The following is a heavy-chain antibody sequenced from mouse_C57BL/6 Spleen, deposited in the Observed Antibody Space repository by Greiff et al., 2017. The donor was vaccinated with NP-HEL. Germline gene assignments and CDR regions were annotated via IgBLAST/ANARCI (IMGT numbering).Heavy chain of an antibody. J-gene: IGHJ4*01. Sequence: EVKLVESGGGLVKPGGSLKLSCAASGFTFSDYGMHWVRQAPEKGLEWVAYISSGSSTIYYADTVKGRFTISRDNAKNTLFLQMTSLRSEDTAMYDCARGAVVPFYDAMDYWGQGTSVTVSS. V-gene: IGHV5-17*01. CDR3: ARGAVVPFYDAMDY. CDR1: GFTFSDYG. CDR2: ISSGSSTI. D-gene: IGHD3-3*01.